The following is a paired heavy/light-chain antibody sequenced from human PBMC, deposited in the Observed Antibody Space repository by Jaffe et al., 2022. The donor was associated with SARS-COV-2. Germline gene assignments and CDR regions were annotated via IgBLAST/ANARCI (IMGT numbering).Light chain of an antibody. CDR2: YYSDSDK. V-gene: IGLV5-37*01. CDR3: MIWPSNAVV. J-gene: IGLJ2*01. CDR1: SDINVGNYN. Sequence: QPVLTQPPSSSASPGDSARLTCTLPSDINVGNYNIYWYQQKPGSPPRYLLYYYSDSDKGQGSAVPSRFSGSKDASANTGILLISGLQSEDEADYYCMIWPSNAVVFGGGTKLTVL.
Heavy chain of an antibody. J-gene: IGHJ5*02. V-gene: IGHV4-59*01. CDR3: ARSDAATFSPNNWFDP. Sequence: QVQLQESGPGLVKPSETLSLTCTVSGGSISSYYWSWIRQPPGKGLEYIGYIYYSGGTNYNPSLTSRVTISIDTSKNQFSLKLISVTAADTAVYYCARSDAATFSPNNWFDPWGQGTLVTVSS. CDR2: IYYSGGT. CDR1: GGSISSYY. D-gene: IGHD2-15*01.